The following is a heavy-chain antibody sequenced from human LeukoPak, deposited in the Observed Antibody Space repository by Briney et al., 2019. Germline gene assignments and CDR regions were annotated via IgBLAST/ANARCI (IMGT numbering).Heavy chain of an antibody. Sequence: PGGSLRLSGAASGFTFSSYGMHWVRQAPGKGLEWVAVIWYGGSNKYYADSVKGRFTISRDNSKNTLYLQMNSLRAEDTAVYYCARDMLPLPYSSSSQYYYYGMDVWGQGTTVTVSS. CDR3: ARDMLPLPYSSSSQYYYYGMDV. CDR1: GFTFSSYG. CDR2: IWYGGSNK. V-gene: IGHV3-33*01. J-gene: IGHJ6*02. D-gene: IGHD6-6*01.